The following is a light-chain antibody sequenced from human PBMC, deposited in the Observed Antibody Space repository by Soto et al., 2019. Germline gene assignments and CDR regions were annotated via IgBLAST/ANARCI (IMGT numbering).Light chain of an antibody. CDR2: KVS. V-gene: IGLV2-8*01. J-gene: IGLJ2*01. CDR1: SSDVGGYNY. CDR3: SSYAGSNNLV. Sequence: QSALTQPPSASGSPGQSVTLSCTGTSSDVGGYNYVSWYQQHPGKAPKLMIYKVSKRPSGVPDRFSGSKSGNTASLTVSGLQAEDEADYYRSSYAGSNNLVFGGGTKLTVL.